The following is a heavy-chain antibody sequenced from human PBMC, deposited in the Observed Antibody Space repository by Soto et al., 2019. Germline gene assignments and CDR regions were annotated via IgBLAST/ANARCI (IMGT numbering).Heavy chain of an antibody. Sequence: QVQLQESGPGLVQPSETLSLTCTVSGGSISNYYWSWIRQPPGKGLEWIGYVYSSGSTHYNPSLQSRVTMSADTSKIQATLKVNSGTAADTAVYYCARDHPHSYGVYYFDYWGPGAPVTVSS. CDR1: GGSISNYY. J-gene: IGHJ4*02. D-gene: IGHD5-18*01. CDR3: ARDHPHSYGVYYFDY. V-gene: IGHV4-59*01. CDR2: VYSSGST.